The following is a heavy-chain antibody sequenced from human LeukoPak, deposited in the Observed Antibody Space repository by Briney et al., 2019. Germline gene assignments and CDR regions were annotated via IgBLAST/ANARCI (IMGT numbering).Heavy chain of an antibody. CDR1: GYTFPSYE. V-gene: IGHV1-8*01. CDR3: ARGCTAASAYAFDI. Sequence: ASVTVSYKASGYTFPSYEFNWVRQATGPALEWMGWMNPNTGNTGYAQKFQRRVTMTRNTSISTAYMELSSLRSEDTAVYYCARGCTAASAYAFDIWGQGTMVTVSS. D-gene: IGHD6-13*01. CDR2: MNPNTGNT. J-gene: IGHJ3*02.